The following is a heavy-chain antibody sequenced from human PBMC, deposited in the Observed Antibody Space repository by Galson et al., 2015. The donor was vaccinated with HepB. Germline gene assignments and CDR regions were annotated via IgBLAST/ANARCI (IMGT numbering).Heavy chain of an antibody. J-gene: IGHJ2*01. CDR3: ARMKYHGSMEDWYFDL. V-gene: IGHV3-74*01. D-gene: IGHD2-2*01. CDR1: GFTFSNYW. Sequence: SLRLSCAASGFTFSNYWTHWVRQAPGKGLVWVAHISTDGSSTIYAEFVKGRFTVSRDNAKNSLYLQMNSLRADDTAVYYCARMKYHGSMEDWYFDLWGRGTLVTVSS. CDR2: ISTDGSST.